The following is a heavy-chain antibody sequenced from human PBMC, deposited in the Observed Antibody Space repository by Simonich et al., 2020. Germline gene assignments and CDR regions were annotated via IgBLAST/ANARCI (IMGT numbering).Heavy chain of an antibody. Sequence: QVQLVQSGAEVKKPGASVKVSCKASGYTFTGSYMHWVRQAPGQGLEWMGWINPTRGGTNYAQKFQGKVTMTRETSISTAYMELSRLRSDDTAVYYCARWPSIPASYGSGSYFDYWGQGTLVTVSS. J-gene: IGHJ4*02. CDR2: INPTRGGT. CDR1: GYTFTGSY. V-gene: IGHV1-2*02. D-gene: IGHD3-10*01. CDR3: ARWPSIPASYGSGSYFDY.